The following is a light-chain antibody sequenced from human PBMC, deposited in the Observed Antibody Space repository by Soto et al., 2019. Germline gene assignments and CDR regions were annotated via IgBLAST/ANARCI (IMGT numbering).Light chain of an antibody. CDR3: QTWGSGTVV. V-gene: IGLV4-69*01. CDR2: LNSDVSH. J-gene: IGLJ2*01. CDR1: SGHSSYA. Sequence: QLVLTQSPSASASLGASVKLTCTLSSGHSSYAIAWHQQQPEKGPRYLMKLNSDVSHSKGHGIPDRFSGSSSGAERYLTISSLQSEDEADYYCQTWGSGTVVFGGGTKLTVL.